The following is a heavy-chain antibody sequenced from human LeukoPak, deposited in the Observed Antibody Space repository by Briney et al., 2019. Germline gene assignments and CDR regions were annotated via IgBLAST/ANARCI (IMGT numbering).Heavy chain of an antibody. J-gene: IGHJ4*02. CDR1: GISFNNFA. CDR2: ISGSGGTT. CDR3: AKPNSGSYPTAYDC. V-gene: IGHV3-23*01. Sequence: GGSLRLSCTASGISFNNFAMNWVRQTPGKGLERVSTISGSGGTTYYADSVKGRFTISRDNSKNTMILQMNSLRAEDTAVYYCAKPNSGSYPTAYDCWGQGTLVTVSS. D-gene: IGHD3-16*02.